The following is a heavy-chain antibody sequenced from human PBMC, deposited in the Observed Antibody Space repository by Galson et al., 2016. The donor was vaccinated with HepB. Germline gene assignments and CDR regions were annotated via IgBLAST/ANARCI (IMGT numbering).Heavy chain of an antibody. CDR3: ARDGHKWDFDY. CDR1: GYTFTTFF. CDR2: IMPNGGST. J-gene: IGHJ4*02. D-gene: IGHD1-26*01. Sequence: SVKVSCKASGYTFTTFFVHWVRQAPGQGLEWIGRIMPNGGSTIYAQNFQGRVTVTGDTSTSTVYMELSSLISEDTAVYYCARDGHKWDFDYWGQGSLVTVSS. V-gene: IGHV1-46*01.